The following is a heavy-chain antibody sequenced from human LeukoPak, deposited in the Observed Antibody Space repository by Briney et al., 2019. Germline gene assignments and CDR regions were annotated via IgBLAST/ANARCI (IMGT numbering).Heavy chain of an antibody. CDR1: GFTFSSHA. CDR2: ISSNGGST. J-gene: IGHJ4*02. CDR3: ARAVGRVGATDFDY. V-gene: IGHV3-64*01. Sequence: PGGSLRLSCAASGFTFSSHAMQWVRHAPGKGLEYVSAISSNGGSTYYANSVKGRFTISRDNSKNTLYLQMGSLRAEDMAVYYCARAVGRVGATDFDYWGQGTLVTVSS. D-gene: IGHD1-26*01.